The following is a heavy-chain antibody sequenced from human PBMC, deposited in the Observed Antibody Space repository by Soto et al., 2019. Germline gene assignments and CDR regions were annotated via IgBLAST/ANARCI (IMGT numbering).Heavy chain of an antibody. J-gene: IGHJ4*02. Sequence: PGGSLRLSCAVSGFNVMSYWMSWVRQAPGKGLEWVASIKDDGSEIYYLQSVRGRFTISRDSAGNALHLAMNYLSAEDTGVYFCARDIGFDYVNWGQGTLVTVLL. CDR2: IKDDGSEI. CDR1: GFNVMSYW. D-gene: IGHD3-16*01. V-gene: IGHV3-7*01. CDR3: ARDIGFDYVN.